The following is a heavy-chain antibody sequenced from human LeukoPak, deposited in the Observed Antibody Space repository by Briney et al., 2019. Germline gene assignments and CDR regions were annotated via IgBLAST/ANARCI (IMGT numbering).Heavy chain of an antibody. J-gene: IGHJ3*02. D-gene: IGHD2-2*01. Sequence: GGSLRLSYAASGFTFSDYYMSWIRQAPGKGLEWVSYISSSGSTIYYADSVKGRFTISRDNAKNSLYLQMNSLRAEDTAVYCCAVQLLPHDAFDIWGQGTMVTVSS. CDR2: ISSSGSTI. CDR1: GFTFSDYY. CDR3: AVQLLPHDAFDI. V-gene: IGHV3-11*01.